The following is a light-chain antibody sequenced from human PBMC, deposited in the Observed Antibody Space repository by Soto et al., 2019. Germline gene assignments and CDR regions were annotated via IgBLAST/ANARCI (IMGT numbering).Light chain of an antibody. CDR2: GAS. CDR1: QSVSSN. CDR3: QQYNNWPLT. Sequence: EIVMTQSPATLSVSPGERATLSCRDSQSVSSNLAWYQQKPGQAPRLLIYGASTRATGIPARFSGSGSGTEFTLTISSLQSEDFAVYYCQQYNNWPLTFGGGTKVDIK. V-gene: IGKV3-15*01. J-gene: IGKJ4*01.